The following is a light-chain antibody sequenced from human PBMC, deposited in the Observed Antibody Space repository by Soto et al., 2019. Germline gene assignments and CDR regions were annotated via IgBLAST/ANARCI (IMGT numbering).Light chain of an antibody. CDR1: QDISSH. Sequence: DIQLTQSPSFLSASVGDRVTITCRASQDISSHLAWYQQKPGKAPKLLIYAASTLQSGVPSGFGGSGSGTEFTLTITSLQPEDFATYYWQQVKTYPLTFGGETKVEIK. J-gene: IGKJ4*01. CDR3: QQVKTYPLT. CDR2: AAS. V-gene: IGKV1-9*01.